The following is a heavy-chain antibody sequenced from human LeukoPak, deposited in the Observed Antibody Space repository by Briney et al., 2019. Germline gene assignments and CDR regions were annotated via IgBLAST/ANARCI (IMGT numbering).Heavy chain of an antibody. Sequence: SETLSLTCAVSGGSISSSNWWSWVRQPPGKGLEWIGEIYHSGSTNYNPSLKSRVTISVDKSKNQFSLKLSSVTAEDTAVYYCARVAFRVFGVFSSQPKDYWGQGTLVTVSS. CDR3: ARVAFRVFGVFSSQPKDY. J-gene: IGHJ4*02. CDR2: IYHSGST. D-gene: IGHD2-8*01. V-gene: IGHV4-4*02. CDR1: GGSISSSNW.